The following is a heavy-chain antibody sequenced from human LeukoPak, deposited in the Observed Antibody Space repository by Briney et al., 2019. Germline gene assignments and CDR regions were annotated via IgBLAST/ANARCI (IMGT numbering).Heavy chain of an antibody. D-gene: IGHD3-3*01. CDR3: ARAVTIFGVVIIPPYYFDY. CDR1: GGSISSGGYY. V-gene: IGHV4-31*03. Sequence: SETLSFTCTVSGGSISSGGYYWSWIRQHPGKGLEWIGYIYYSGSTYYNPSLKSRVTISVDTSKNQFSLKLSSVTAADTAVYYCARAVTIFGVVIIPPYYFDYWGQGTLVTVSS. CDR2: IYYSGST. J-gene: IGHJ4*02.